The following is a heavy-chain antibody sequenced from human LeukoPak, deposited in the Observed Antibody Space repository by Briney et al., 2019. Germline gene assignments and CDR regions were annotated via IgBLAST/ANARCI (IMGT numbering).Heavy chain of an antibody. D-gene: IGHD3-3*01. CDR3: ARISGVALSGAMADYYHMDV. Sequence: PSETLSLTCTVSGASVGSGTYYWTWIRQHPEKGLDWIGYITYSGNSYYNPSLQSRVTISADTSRNQFSLKVNSVTAAGTAMYYCARISGVALSGAMADYYHMDVWGKGTTVTVSS. J-gene: IGHJ6*03. V-gene: IGHV4-31*03. CDR2: ITYSGNS. CDR1: GASVGSGTYY.